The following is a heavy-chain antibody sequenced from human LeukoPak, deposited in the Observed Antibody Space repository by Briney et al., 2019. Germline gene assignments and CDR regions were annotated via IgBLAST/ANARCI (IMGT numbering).Heavy chain of an antibody. CDR2: IYSGGST. J-gene: IGHJ4*02. Sequence: GGSLGLSCAASGITFSTYWMSWVRQAPGKGLEWVSVIYSGGSTYYADSVKGRFTISRDNSKNTLYLQMNSLRAEDTAVYYCAKNSGSYYWVDFWGQGTLVTVSS. CDR1: GITFSTYW. D-gene: IGHD1-26*01. V-gene: IGHV3-53*01. CDR3: AKNSGSYYWVDF.